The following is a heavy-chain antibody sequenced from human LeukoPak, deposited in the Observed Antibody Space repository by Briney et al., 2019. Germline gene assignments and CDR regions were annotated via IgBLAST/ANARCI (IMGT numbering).Heavy chain of an antibody. D-gene: IGHD3-10*01. CDR1: GFTFSTYD. J-gene: IGHJ4*02. Sequence: LPGGSLRLSCAASGFTFSTYDMTWVRQAPGKGLEWVSAIGSSGSTYYADSLKGRFTISRDNSKNTLYLQMNSLRAEDTAIYYCANPFYGSGPRGYWGQGTLVTVSS. CDR3: ANPFYGSGPRGY. CDR2: IGSSGST. V-gene: IGHV3-23*01.